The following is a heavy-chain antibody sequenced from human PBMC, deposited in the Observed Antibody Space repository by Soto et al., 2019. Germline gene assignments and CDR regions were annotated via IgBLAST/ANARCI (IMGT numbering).Heavy chain of an antibody. D-gene: IGHD3-10*01. CDR2: INPSGGST. CDR1: GYTFTSYY. V-gene: IGHV1-46*01. J-gene: IGHJ5*02. Sequence: GASVKVSCKSSGYTFTSYYMYWVRQAPGQGLEWMGIINPSGGSTSYAQKFQGRVTMTRDTSTSTVYMELSSLRSEDTAVYYCARDLLGVRGSNWFDPWGQGTLVTVSS. CDR3: ARDLLGVRGSNWFDP.